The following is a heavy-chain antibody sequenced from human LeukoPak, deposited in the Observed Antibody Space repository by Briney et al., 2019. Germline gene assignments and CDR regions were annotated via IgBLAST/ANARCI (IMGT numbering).Heavy chain of an antibody. CDR1: GYSFTSYW. CDR2: IYPGDSDT. J-gene: IGHJ4*02. D-gene: IGHD1-7*01. V-gene: IGHV5-51*01. CDR3: ARQARRTGTTWAFDY. Sequence: GEPLKISCKGSGYSFTSYWIGWVRQMPGKGLEWMGIIYPGDSDTRYSPSFQGQVTISADKSISTAYLQWSSLKASDTAMYYCARQARRTGTTWAFDYWGQGTLVTVSS.